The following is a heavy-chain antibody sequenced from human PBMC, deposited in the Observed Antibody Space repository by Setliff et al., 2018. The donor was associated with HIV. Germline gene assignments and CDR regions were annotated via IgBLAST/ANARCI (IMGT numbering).Heavy chain of an antibody. Sequence: GSLRLSCTASGFTFSGYWMNWVRQAPGKGLEWVANTNEDGSDTYYVDSVKGRFTISRDNANNSLYLQMNSLRAEDTAVYYCARAGAYFNFWSWNGYHPHGLDIWGQGTMVTVSS. CDR3: ARAGAYFNFWSWNGYHPHGLDI. CDR1: GFTFSGYW. CDR2: TNEDGSDT. V-gene: IGHV3-7*01. J-gene: IGHJ3*02. D-gene: IGHD3-3*01.